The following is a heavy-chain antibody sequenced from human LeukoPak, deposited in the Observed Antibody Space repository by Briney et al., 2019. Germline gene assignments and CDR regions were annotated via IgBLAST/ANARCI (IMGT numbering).Heavy chain of an antibody. Sequence: SETLSLTCAVYGGSFGDFYWSWIRQTAGKGLEWIGEGNQSGRTNYNPSLKSRVTIAVDTSKNQFSLRLNSVTAADTAVYYCARLQTYSGYEDFDHWGQGTLVTVSS. D-gene: IGHD5-12*01. V-gene: IGHV4-34*01. CDR3: ARLQTYSGYEDFDH. J-gene: IGHJ4*02. CDR2: GNQSGRT. CDR1: GGSFGDFY.